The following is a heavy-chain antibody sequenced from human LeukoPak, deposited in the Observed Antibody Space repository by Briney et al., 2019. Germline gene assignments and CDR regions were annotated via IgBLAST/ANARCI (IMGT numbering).Heavy chain of an antibody. J-gene: IGHJ4*02. D-gene: IGHD2-15*01. CDR1: GFTFSSYE. CDR3: ARDLYCSGGSCYSGALD. Sequence: GGSLRLSCAASGFTFSSYEMNWVRQAPGKGLEGVSYISCSGSTIYYADSVKGRFTISRDNAKNSLYLQMNSLRAEDTAVYYCARDLYCSGGSCYSGALDWGQGTLVTVSS. V-gene: IGHV3-48*03. CDR2: ISCSGSTI.